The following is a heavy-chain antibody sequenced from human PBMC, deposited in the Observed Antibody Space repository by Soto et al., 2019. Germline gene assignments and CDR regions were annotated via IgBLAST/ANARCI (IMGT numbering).Heavy chain of an antibody. CDR1: GFTFSGSA. V-gene: IGHV3-73*02. CDR3: TKHIAVAGNWFDP. Sequence: EVQLVESGGGLVQPGGSLKLSCAASGFTFSGSAMHWVRQASGKGLEWVGRIRSKANSYATAYAASVKGRFTISRDDSKNTAYLQMNSLKTEDTDVYYCTKHIAVAGNWFDPWGQGTLVTVSS. CDR2: IRSKANSYAT. D-gene: IGHD6-19*01. J-gene: IGHJ5*02.